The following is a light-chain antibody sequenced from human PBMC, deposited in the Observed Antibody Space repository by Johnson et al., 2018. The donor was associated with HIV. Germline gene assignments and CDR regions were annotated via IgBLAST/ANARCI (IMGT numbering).Light chain of an antibody. CDR3: GTWDSSLSPHYV. V-gene: IGLV1-51*01. CDR2: ENN. CDR1: SSNIGNNY. Sequence: QSVLTQPPSVSAAPGQKVTISCSGSSSNIGNNYVSWYQQLPGTAPKLLIYENNKRPSGIPDRFSASESGTSATLGIPGLQPGDEADYYCGTWDSSLSPHYVFGTGTKVTVL. J-gene: IGLJ1*01.